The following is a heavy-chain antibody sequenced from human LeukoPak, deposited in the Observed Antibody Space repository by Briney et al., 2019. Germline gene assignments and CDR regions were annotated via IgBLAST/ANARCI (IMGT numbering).Heavy chain of an antibody. CDR3: TTDSGSYGNYYLY. V-gene: IGHV1-24*01. J-gene: IGHJ4*02. CDR2: FDPEDGET. CDR1: GYTLTELA. D-gene: IGHD1-26*01. Sequence: ASVTVSCKVSGYTLTELAMHWVRQVPGKGPEWMVGFDPEDGETIYAQKFQGRVTMTEDTSTDTAYMELSSLGSEDTAVYYCTTDSGSYGNYYLYWGQGTLVTVSS.